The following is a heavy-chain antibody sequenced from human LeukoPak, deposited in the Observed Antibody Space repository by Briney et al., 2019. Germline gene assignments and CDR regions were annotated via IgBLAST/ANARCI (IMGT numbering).Heavy chain of an antibody. D-gene: IGHD2-2*01. V-gene: IGHV4-61*02. Sequence: SETLSLTCTVSGGSISSGSYYWSWIRQPAGKGLGWIGRIYTSGSTNYNPSLKSRVTISVDTSKNQFSLKLSSVTAADTAVYYCARDVVVVPAAMGPRSRNYNYMDVWGKGTTVTISS. CDR1: GGSISSGSYY. CDR3: ARDVVVVPAAMGPRSRNYNYMDV. CDR2: IYTSGST. J-gene: IGHJ6*03.